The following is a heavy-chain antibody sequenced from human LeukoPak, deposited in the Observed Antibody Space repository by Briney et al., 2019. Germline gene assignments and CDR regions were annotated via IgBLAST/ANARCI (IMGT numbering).Heavy chain of an antibody. J-gene: IGHJ4*02. V-gene: IGHV4-34*01. D-gene: IGHD3-10*01. Sequence: SETLSLTCAVYGGSFSGYYWSWIRQPPGKGLEWIGEINHSGSTNYNPSLKSRVTISVDTSKNQFSLKLSSVTAADTAVYYCARALTLLPYYYGSGSSLYLDYWGQGTLVTVSS. CDR2: INHSGST. CDR3: ARALTLLPYYYGSGSSLYLDY. CDR1: GGSFSGYY.